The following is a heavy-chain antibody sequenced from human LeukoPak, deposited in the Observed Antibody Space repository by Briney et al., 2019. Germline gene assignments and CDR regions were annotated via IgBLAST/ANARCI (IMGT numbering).Heavy chain of an antibody. V-gene: IGHV4-31*03. D-gene: IGHD7-27*01. CDR3: ASGNWGIKYYFDS. J-gene: IGHJ4*02. Sequence: SETLSITYTVSGGSISSGGYYWSCIRQHPGRGLEWIGYIYYSGSNYYNPSLKSRVTISVDTSKNQFSLKLRSVIVADTAVYYCASGNWGIKYYFDSWGQGTLVTVSS. CDR2: IYYSGSN. CDR1: GGSISSGGYY.